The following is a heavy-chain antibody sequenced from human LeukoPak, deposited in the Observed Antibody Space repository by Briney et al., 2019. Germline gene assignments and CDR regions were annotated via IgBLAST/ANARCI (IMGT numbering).Heavy chain of an antibody. J-gene: IGHJ4*02. CDR2: IRSKATSYAS. D-gene: IGHD2-15*01. Sequence: GGSLRLSCAASGFTFSGSAMHWVRHASGKGGEWVGRIRSKATSYASAYAASVKSRFTNSKDDSKNTAYLQMNSLKTEDTAVYYCSKGGIIDYWGQGTLVTVSS. CDR3: SKGGIIDY. V-gene: IGHV3-73*01. CDR1: GFTFSGSA.